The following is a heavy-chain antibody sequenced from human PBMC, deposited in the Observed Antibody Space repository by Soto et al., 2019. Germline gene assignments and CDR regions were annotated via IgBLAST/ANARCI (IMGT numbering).Heavy chain of an antibody. D-gene: IGHD2-15*01. J-gene: IGHJ6*02. CDR2: IIPIFGTA. Sequence: QVQLVQSGAEVKKPGSSVNVSCKASGGTFSSYAISWVRQAPGQGLEWMGGIIPIFGTANYAQKFQGRVTITADESTSTAYMELCSLRSEDTAVYYCARYEEYCSGGSCYYYGMDVWGQGTTVTVSS. CDR3: ARYEEYCSGGSCYYYGMDV. V-gene: IGHV1-69*01. CDR1: GGTFSSYA.